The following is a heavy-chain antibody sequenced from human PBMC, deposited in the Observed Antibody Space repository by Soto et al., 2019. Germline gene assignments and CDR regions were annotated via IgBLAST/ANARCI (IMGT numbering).Heavy chain of an antibody. V-gene: IGHV1-18*01. Sequence: ASVKVSCKASGFTFTSSAMQWVRQARGRRLEWIGWINAYNGNTKYAQKLQGRVTMTTDTSTSTAYMDLRSLRSDDTAVYYCARDAAIGMNDYWGQGTLVTVSS. CDR1: GFTFTSSA. D-gene: IGHD1-20*01. J-gene: IGHJ4*02. CDR2: INAYNGNT. CDR3: ARDAAIGMNDY.